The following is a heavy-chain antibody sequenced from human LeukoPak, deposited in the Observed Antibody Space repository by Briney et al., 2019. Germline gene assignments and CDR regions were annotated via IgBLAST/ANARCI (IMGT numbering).Heavy chain of an antibody. CDR1: GGSISSYY. V-gene: IGHV4-59*01. CDR2: IYYSGST. Sequence: PSETLSLTCTVSGGSISSYYWSWIRQPPGKGLEWIGYIYYSGSTNYNPSLKSRVTISVDTSKNQFSLKLSSVTAADTAVYYCARIDSSGGGAFDIWGQGTMVTVSS. J-gene: IGHJ3*02. CDR3: ARIDSSGGGAFDI. D-gene: IGHD3-16*01.